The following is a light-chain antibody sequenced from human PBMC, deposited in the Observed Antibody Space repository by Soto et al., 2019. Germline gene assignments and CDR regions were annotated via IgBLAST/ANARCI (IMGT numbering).Light chain of an antibody. J-gene: IGKJ5*01. V-gene: IGKV3-11*01. CDR3: QQRSNWPPIA. Sequence: ESVLTPSPATLSLSPGERATLSCRASQTVSDFVAWYQQKPGQAPRLLIYDATNRATGIPARFSGSGSGTDFTLTISSLEPEDFAVYYCQQRSNWPPIAFGQGTRLEI. CDR2: DAT. CDR1: QTVSDF.